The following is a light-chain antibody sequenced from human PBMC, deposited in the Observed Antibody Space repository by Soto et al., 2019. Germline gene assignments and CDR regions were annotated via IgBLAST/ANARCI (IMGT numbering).Light chain of an antibody. V-gene: IGLV2-14*01. CDR2: DVN. CDR1: SSDVGCYNL. Sequence: QSALTQPASVSGSPGQSITISCTGTSSDVGCYNLVSWYQQYPDKAPKLMIFDVNTRPSGVSNRFSGSKSGNTASLPISGLQAEDGADYYCSSYKSSSTLHYVFGPGTKLTVL. J-gene: IGLJ1*01. CDR3: SSYKSSSTLHYV.